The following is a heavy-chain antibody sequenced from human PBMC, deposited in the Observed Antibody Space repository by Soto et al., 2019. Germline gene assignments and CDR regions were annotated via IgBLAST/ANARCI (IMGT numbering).Heavy chain of an antibody. CDR1: GFTFDDYA. J-gene: IGHJ4*02. CDR2: ITWNSGNI. CDR3: ARSYYKGKFPFDH. D-gene: IGHD3-10*01. Sequence: GGSLRLSCAASGFTFDDYAMHWVRQAPGKGLEWVSGITWNSGNIGYADSVKGRFTISRDNAKNSLYLQMNSLRAEDTALYYCARSYYKGKFPFDHWGQGTLVTVSS. V-gene: IGHV3-9*01.